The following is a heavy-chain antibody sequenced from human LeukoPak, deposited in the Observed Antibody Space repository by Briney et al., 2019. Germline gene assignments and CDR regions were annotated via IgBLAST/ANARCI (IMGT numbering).Heavy chain of an antibody. V-gene: IGHV3-53*01. Sequence: GSLRLSCVSSGTIVSTNYMQWVRQAPGKGLECVSLLYMNENTYYADSVKGRFTISRDSSRNTLFLQMRSLRAEDTAVYYCVREGLGIEYWGQGTLVTVSP. CDR1: GTIVSTNY. CDR3: VREGLGIEY. J-gene: IGHJ4*02. D-gene: IGHD3-16*01. CDR2: LYMNENT.